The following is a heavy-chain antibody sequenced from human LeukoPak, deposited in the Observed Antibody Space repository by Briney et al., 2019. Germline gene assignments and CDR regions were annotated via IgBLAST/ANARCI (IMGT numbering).Heavy chain of an antibody. D-gene: IGHD2/OR15-2a*01. CDR3: ATFLQSREYGPDGAFDI. CDR1: GYSFTSDW. CDR2: IYPGDSDT. V-gene: IGHV5-51*01. Sequence: GESLKISCKGSGYSFTSDWIGWVRQMPGKGLEWMGIIYPGDSDTRYSPSFQGQVTISADKSISTAYLQWSSLKASDTAMYYCATFLQSREYGPDGAFDIWGQGTMVTVSS. J-gene: IGHJ3*02.